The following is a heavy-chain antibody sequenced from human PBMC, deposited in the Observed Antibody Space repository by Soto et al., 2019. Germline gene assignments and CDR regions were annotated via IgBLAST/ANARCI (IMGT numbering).Heavy chain of an antibody. Sequence: SETLSLTCTVSGGSISSYYWSWIRQPPGKGLEWIGYIYYSGSTNYNPSLKSRVTISVDTSKNQFSLKLSSVTAADTAVYYCERDRVGDSSSAFDIWGQGTMVTVSS. CDR2: IYYSGST. V-gene: IGHV4-59*01. D-gene: IGHD3-22*01. J-gene: IGHJ3*02. CDR1: GGSISSYY. CDR3: ERDRVGDSSSAFDI.